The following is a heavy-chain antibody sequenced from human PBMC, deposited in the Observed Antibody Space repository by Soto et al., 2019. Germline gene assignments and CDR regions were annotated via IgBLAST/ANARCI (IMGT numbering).Heavy chain of an antibody. D-gene: IGHD3-16*01. J-gene: IGHJ6*02. Sequence: EVQLVQSGAEVKKPGESLKISCKASGYMFPNYWIGWVRQMPGKGLEWMGIIYPADSDTRYSPSFQGQVTISADKSISTAYLQWSNLKASDTAMYYCARHGPDITEFGYYYGMDVWGQGTTVTVSS. V-gene: IGHV5-51*01. CDR1: GYMFPNYW. CDR3: ARHGPDITEFGYYYGMDV. CDR2: IYPADSDT.